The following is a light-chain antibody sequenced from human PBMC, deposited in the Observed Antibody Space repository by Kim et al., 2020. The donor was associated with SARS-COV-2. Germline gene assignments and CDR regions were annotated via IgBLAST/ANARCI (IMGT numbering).Light chain of an antibody. CDR1: QSIAPTR. CDR3: QQYDRPTFT. Sequence: SPGAGSTLACRASQSIAPTRLACFQPTPVQAPRPLIYGTSSRATGLPDGFSASESGTDFTLTISRLEPKVFAVYFCQQYDRPTFTFGQGTKLEI. J-gene: IGKJ2*01. V-gene: IGKV3-20*01. CDR2: GTS.